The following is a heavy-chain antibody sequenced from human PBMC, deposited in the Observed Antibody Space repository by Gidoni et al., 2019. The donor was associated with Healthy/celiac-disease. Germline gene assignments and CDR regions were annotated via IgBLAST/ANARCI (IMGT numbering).Heavy chain of an antibody. CDR3: ARAAGSDYGMDV. J-gene: IGHJ6*02. CDR1: GFTFSSYD. Sequence: EVQLVESGGGLVQPGGSLRLSCAASGFTFSSYDMHWVRQATGKGLEWVSAIGTAGDTYYPGSVKGRFTISRENAKNSLYLQMNSLRAGDTAVYYCARAAGSDYGMDVWGQGTTVTVSS. CDR2: IGTAGDT. D-gene: IGHD6-25*01. V-gene: IGHV3-13*04.